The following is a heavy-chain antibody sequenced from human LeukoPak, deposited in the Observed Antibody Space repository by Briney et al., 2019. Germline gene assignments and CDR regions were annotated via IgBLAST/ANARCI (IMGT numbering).Heavy chain of an antibody. V-gene: IGHV3-11*01. J-gene: IGHJ6*02. CDR1: GYSFSDYY. D-gene: IGHD4-17*01. Sequence: PGGSLRLSCAASGYSFSDYYMTWIRQAPGKGLKWVSYIGSSGSTIYYADSVRGRFTISRDNAKNSMYLRMNSLRVEDTAVYYCARVTVTNYYYGLDVWGQGTTVTVSS. CDR3: ARVTVTNYYYGLDV. CDR2: IGSSGSTI.